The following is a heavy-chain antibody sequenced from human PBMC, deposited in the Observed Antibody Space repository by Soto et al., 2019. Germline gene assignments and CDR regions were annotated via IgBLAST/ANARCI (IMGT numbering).Heavy chain of an antibody. D-gene: IGHD5-12*01. CDR2: IYYSGST. CDR1: GGSISSYY. V-gene: IGHV4-59*01. J-gene: IGHJ4*02. Sequence: PSETLSLTCTVSGGSISSYYWSWIRQPPGKGLEWIGFIYYSGSTKYNSPLQSRVTISVDTSKNQFSLKLSSVTAADTAVYYCARVGGYEQWTRLWGQGTPVTVSS. CDR3: ARVGGYEQWTRL.